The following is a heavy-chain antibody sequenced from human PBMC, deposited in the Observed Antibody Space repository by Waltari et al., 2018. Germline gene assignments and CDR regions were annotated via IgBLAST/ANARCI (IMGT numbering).Heavy chain of an antibody. J-gene: IGHJ4*02. CDR2: VHGSTGRT. D-gene: IGHD2-15*01. CDR1: GDSASNPYL. V-gene: IGHV4-4*02. Sequence: QLQLQESGPGLVQPSGTLSLTCAVSGDSASNPYLWNWVRQPPGKGLEWIGQVHGSTGRTNYNPSFASRVTVSPDTYNNQFSLKLTYATAADTAVYYCARDRGRGLYLDTWGPGTLVTVSP. CDR3: ARDRGRGLYLDT.